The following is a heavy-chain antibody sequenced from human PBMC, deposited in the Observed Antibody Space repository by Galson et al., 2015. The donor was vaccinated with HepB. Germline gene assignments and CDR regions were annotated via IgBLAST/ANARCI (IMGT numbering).Heavy chain of an antibody. Sequence: QSGAEVKKPGESLKISCKGSGYSFTSYWIGWVRQMPGKGPEWMGIIYPGDSDTRYSPSFQGQVTISADKSISIAYLQWSSLKASDTAMYYCARHGSGSSSPIWYFDLWGRGTLVTVSS. J-gene: IGHJ2*01. D-gene: IGHD6-13*01. CDR2: IYPGDSDT. CDR3: ARHGSGSSSPIWYFDL. V-gene: IGHV5-51*01. CDR1: GYSFTSYW.